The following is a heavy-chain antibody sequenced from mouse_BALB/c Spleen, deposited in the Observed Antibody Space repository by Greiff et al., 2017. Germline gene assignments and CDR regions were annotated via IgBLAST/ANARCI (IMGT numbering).Heavy chain of an antibody. Sequence: EVKLVESGGGLVKPGGSLKLSCAASGFTFSSYAMSWVRQTPEKRLEWVASISSGGSTYYPDSVKGRFTISRDNARNILYLQMSSLRSEDTAMYYCARVLLWLRRSYWYFDVWGAGTTVTVSS. CDR2: ISSGGST. CDR1: GFTFSSYA. J-gene: IGHJ1*01. V-gene: IGHV5-6-5*01. CDR3: ARVLLWLRRSYWYFDV. D-gene: IGHD2-2*01.